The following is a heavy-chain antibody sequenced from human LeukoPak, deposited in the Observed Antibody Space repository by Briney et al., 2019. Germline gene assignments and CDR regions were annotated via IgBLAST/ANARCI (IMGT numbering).Heavy chain of an antibody. CDR2: IWHDGTNE. CDR3: AREGDFWSGYYQYYFDY. CDR1: GFTFSHYG. Sequence: GGSLRLSSAASGFTFSHYGMHWVRQAPGKGLECVAVIWHDGTNEDYADSVKGRFTISRDNAKNSLYLQMNSLRAEDTAVYYCAREGDFWSGYYQYYFDYWGQGTLVTVSS. V-gene: IGHV3-33*01. D-gene: IGHD3-3*01. J-gene: IGHJ4*02.